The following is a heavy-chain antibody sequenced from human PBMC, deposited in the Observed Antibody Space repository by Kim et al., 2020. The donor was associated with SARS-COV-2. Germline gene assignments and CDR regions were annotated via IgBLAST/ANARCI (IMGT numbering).Heavy chain of an antibody. Sequence: GGSLRLSCAASRFTFPTYHMNWVRQAPGKGLEWVASISFSGTYIYYADSERGRFTISRDNAKDLLVLQMNSLRAEDTGGYYCRRFDGNGLDVWGQGTTV. D-gene: IGHD3-9*01. CDR1: RFTFPTYH. CDR2: ISFSGTYI. V-gene: IGHV3-21*01. J-gene: IGHJ6*02. CDR3: RRFDGNGLDV.